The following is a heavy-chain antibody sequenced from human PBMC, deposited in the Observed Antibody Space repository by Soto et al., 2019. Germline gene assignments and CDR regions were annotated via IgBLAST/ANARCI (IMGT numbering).Heavy chain of an antibody. J-gene: IGHJ4*02. CDR3: ARDRGYCTNGVCYFDY. V-gene: IGHV4-38-2*02. D-gene: IGHD2-8*01. CDR2: IYHSGST. Sequence: SETLSLTCAVSGSSISSGSYWGWIRQPPGKGLEWIGSIYHSGSTYYNPSLKSRVTISVDTSKNQFSLKLSSVTAADTAVYYCARDRGYCTNGVCYFDYWGQGTLVT. CDR1: GSSISSGSY.